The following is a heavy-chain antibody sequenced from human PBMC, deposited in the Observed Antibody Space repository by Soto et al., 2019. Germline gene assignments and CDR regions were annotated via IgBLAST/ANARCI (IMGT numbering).Heavy chain of an antibody. CDR3: ATSRELLRGYSGYVDY. J-gene: IGHJ4*02. Sequence: GGSLRLSCAASGFPFSSYGMHWVRQAPGKGLEWVAVISYDGSNKYYADSVKGRFTISRDNSKNTLYLQMNSLRAEDTAVYYCATSRELLRGYSGYVDYWGQGTLVTVSS. CDR1: GFPFSSYG. D-gene: IGHD5-12*01. V-gene: IGHV3-30*03. CDR2: ISYDGSNK.